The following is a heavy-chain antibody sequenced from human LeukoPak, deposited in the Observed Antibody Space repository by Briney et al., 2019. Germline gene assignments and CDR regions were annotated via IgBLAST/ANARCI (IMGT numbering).Heavy chain of an antibody. CDR3: ARAPLVPYDYYYGMDV. V-gene: IGHV1-46*01. CDR1: GYTFTSYY. J-gene: IGHJ6*02. Sequence: GASVKVSCKASGYTFTSYYMHWVRQAPGQGLEWMGIINPSGGSTSYAQKFQGRVTMTRDTSTSTVYMELSSLRSEDTAVYYCARAPLVPYDYYYGMDVWGQGTTVTVSS. D-gene: IGHD2-2*01. CDR2: INPSGGST.